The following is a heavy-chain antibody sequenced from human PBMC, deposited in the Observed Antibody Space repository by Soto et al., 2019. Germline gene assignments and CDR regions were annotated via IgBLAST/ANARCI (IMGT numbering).Heavy chain of an antibody. CDR2: ISAYNGNT. J-gene: IGHJ3*02. CDR3: ARDTVVPAATSSSGWSQNDAFDI. D-gene: IGHD2-2*01. Sequence: ASVKLSCKASGYTFTSYGISWVRQATGQGLEWMGWISAYNGNTNYAQKLQGRVTMTTDTSTSTAYMELRSLRSDDTAVYYCARDTVVPAATSSSGWSQNDAFDIWGQGIMVTVSS. V-gene: IGHV1-18*04. CDR1: GYTFTSYG.